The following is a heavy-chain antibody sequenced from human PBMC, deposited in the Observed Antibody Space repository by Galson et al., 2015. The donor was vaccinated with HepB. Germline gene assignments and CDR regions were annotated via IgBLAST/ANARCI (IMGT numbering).Heavy chain of an antibody. J-gene: IGHJ6*02. D-gene: IGHD2-2*01. V-gene: IGHV3-33*01. CDR3: ARDGIVVVPAAMEGYYGMDV. CDR1: GSTFSSYG. CDR2: IWYDGSNK. Sequence: SLRLSCAASGSTFSSYGMHWVRQAPGKGLEWVAVIWYDGSNKYYADSVKGRFTISRDNSKNTLYLQMNSLRAEDTAVYYCARDGIVVVPAAMEGYYGMDVWGQGTTVTVSS.